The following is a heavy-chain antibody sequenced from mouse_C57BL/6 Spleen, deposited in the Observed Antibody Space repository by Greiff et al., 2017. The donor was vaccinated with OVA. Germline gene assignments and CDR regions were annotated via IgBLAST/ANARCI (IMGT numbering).Heavy chain of an antibody. CDR3: ARRDDGYWYFDV. V-gene: IGHV1-26*01. J-gene: IGHJ1*03. Sequence: EVKLQQSGPELVKPGASVKISCKASGYTFTDYYMNWVKQSHGKSLEWIGDINPNNGGTSYNQQFKGKATLTVDKSSSTAYMELRGLTSEYSAVYYWARRDDGYWYFDVWGTGTTVTVSS. D-gene: IGHD2-3*01. CDR2: INPNNGGT. CDR1: GYTFTDYY.